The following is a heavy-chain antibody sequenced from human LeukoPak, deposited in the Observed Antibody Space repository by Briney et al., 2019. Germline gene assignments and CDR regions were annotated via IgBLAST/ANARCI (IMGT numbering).Heavy chain of an antibody. CDR2: IYYNGRT. CDR1: GDSIRSYY. V-gene: IGHV4-59*08. J-gene: IGHJ2*01. D-gene: IGHD2-2*01. CDR3: VRHDYDTSWGLDWFFDL. Sequence: SVTLSLTCTVSGDSIRSYYWSWIRQSPGKGLEWIAYIYYNGRTDSNPSLKSRVTISLDMSKNQLSLKLNSVTAADTAVYYCVRHDYDTSWGLDWFFDLWGCGTLVIVSS.